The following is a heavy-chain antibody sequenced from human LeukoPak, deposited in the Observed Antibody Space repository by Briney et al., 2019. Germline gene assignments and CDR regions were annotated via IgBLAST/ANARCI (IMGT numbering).Heavy chain of an antibody. CDR3: ARASYSYDINGWVPFDY. CDR2: IYYSGST. CDR1: GGSISSNSYY. J-gene: IGHJ4*02. D-gene: IGHD3-22*01. V-gene: IGHV4-39*07. Sequence: SETLSLTCTVSGGSISSNSYYWGWIRQPPGKGLEWIGSIYYSGSTYYNPSLKNRLTISVDKSKNQFSLRLSSVTAADTAVYYCARASYSYDINGWVPFDYWGQGTLVTVSS.